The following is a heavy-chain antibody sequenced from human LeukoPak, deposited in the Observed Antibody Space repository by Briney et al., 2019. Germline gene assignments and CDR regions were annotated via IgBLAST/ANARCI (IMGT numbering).Heavy chain of an antibody. CDR2: IYYSGST. Sequence: SEALSLTCAVYGGSFSGYYWGWIRQPPGKGLEWIGSIYYSGSTYYNPSLKSRVTISVDTSKNQFSLKLSSVTAADTAVYYCARHHSGSYPSYYYYYMDVWGKGTTVTISS. D-gene: IGHD1-26*01. V-gene: IGHV4-39*01. CDR1: GGSFSGYY. CDR3: ARHHSGSYPSYYYYYMDV. J-gene: IGHJ6*03.